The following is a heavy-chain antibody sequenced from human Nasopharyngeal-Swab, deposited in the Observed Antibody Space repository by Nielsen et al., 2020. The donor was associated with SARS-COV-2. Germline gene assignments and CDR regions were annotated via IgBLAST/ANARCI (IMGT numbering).Heavy chain of an antibody. CDR2: IHYSGTT. V-gene: IGHV4-39*01. CDR3: ARPLNYYYYMGV. Sequence: SETLSLTCTASGGSISSGTYYWAWIRQPPGKGLEWIGSIHYSGTTYYNPSLTGRVTISVDTSKNQFSLNLNSVTAPDTAVYYCARPLNYYYYMGVWGKGTTVTVSS. J-gene: IGHJ6*03. CDR1: GGSISSGTYY.